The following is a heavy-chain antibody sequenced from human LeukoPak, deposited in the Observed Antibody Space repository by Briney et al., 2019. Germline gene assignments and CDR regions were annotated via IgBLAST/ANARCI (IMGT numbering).Heavy chain of an antibody. D-gene: IGHD7-27*01. J-gene: IGHJ6*02. CDR3: TTYKNWVAGDV. CDR1: GFAFSDYW. V-gene: IGHV3-7*01. CDR2: IKQDGSEE. Sequence: GGSLRLSCAASGFAFSDYWMSWVRQAPGKGPEWVATIKQDGSEEHYVDSVKGRFTVSRDNARNSLFLQMNSLRVEDTAVYYCTTYKNWVAGDVWGQGTTVSVSS.